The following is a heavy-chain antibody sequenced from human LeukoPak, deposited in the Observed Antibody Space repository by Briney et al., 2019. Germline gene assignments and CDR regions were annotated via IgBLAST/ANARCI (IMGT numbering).Heavy chain of an antibody. V-gene: IGHV3-30*01. J-gene: IGHJ6*03. CDR2: VSDDGNKK. D-gene: IGHD2-2*01. CDR1: GFTFSSYP. CDR3: ARGQLLLEGYFYYMDV. Sequence: GRSLRLSCAASGFTFSSYPMHWVRQAPGKGLEWVAVVSDDGNKKFDADVVKGRFTISRDNSKNTLYLQMNSLRGEDTAVYYCARGQLLLEGYFYYMDVWGKGTTVTVSS.